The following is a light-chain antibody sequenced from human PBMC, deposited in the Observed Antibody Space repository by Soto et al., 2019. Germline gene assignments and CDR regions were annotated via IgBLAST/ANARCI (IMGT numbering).Light chain of an antibody. Sequence: IQLTQSPSSLSASVGDRVTITCRASQSIISYLNWYQQKPGTAPKLLIYAASSLQSGVPSRFSGSGSGTDFTLTISSLQPEDFATYYCQQSYSTPYTFGQGTKLEIK. J-gene: IGKJ2*01. CDR2: AAS. V-gene: IGKV1-39*01. CDR1: QSIISY. CDR3: QQSYSTPYT.